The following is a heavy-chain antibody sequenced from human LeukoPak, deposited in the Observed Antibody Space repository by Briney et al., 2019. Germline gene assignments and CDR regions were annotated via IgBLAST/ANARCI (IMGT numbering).Heavy chain of an antibody. CDR3: ARNSGAGHPINSDY. J-gene: IGHJ4*02. D-gene: IGHD3-10*01. V-gene: IGHV1-2*02. Sequence: AAVKVSCKASGYTFTGYYMHWVGQAPGQGLEWMGWINPNSGGTNYAQKFQGRVTMTRDTSISTAYMELSRLRSDDTAVYYCARNSGAGHPINSDYWGQGTLVTVSS. CDR2: INPNSGGT. CDR1: GYTFTGYY.